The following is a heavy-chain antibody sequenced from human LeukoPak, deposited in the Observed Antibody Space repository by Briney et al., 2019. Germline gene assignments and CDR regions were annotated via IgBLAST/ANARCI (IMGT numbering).Heavy chain of an antibody. V-gene: IGHV3-23*01. Sequence: GGSLRLSCAASGFTFSLYSMTWVRQPPKKGLEWVSTIDGDGANTYYADSVRGRFTISRDNSKNTLSLQMTSLRADDTAVYYCATRFGLDYYYYYMDVWGKGTTVTVSS. CDR1: GFTFSLYS. J-gene: IGHJ6*03. CDR2: IDGDGANT. CDR3: ATRFGLDYYYYYMDV. D-gene: IGHD3-10*01.